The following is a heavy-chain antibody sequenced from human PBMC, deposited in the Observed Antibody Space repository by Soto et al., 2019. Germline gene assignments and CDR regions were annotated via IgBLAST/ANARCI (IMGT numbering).Heavy chain of an antibody. CDR1: GFTFDDYA. CDR3: AKGRQQLPHGDAFDI. J-gene: IGHJ3*02. Sequence: EVQLVESGGGLVQPGRSLRLSCAASGFTFDDYAMHWVRQAPGKGLEWVSGISWNSGSIGYADSVKGRFTISRDNAKNSLYLQMNSLRAEDTALYYCAKGRQQLPHGDAFDIWGQGTMVTVSS. V-gene: IGHV3-9*01. D-gene: IGHD6-13*01. CDR2: ISWNSGSI.